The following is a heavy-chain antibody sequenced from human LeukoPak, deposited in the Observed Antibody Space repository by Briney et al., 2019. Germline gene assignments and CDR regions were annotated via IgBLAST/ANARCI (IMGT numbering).Heavy chain of an antibody. J-gene: IGHJ3*02. D-gene: IGHD2-15*01. CDR1: GGTFSSYA. Sequence: ASVKVSCKASGGTFSSYAISWVRQAPGQGLEWMGGIIPIFGTANYAQKFQGRVTITADESTSTAYMELSGLRSEDTAVYYCARDCSGGSCYGTFFAYAFDIWGQGTMVTVSS. CDR3: ARDCSGGSCYGTFFAYAFDI. CDR2: IIPIFGTA. V-gene: IGHV1-69*13.